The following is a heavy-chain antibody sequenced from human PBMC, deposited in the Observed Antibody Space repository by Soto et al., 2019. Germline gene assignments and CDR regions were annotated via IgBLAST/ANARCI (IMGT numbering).Heavy chain of an antibody. CDR1: GYTFTNNY. CDR2: INPTGDGT. V-gene: IGHV1-46*01. D-gene: IGHD4-17*01. CDR3: ARDLGGYGDGGD. Sequence: QGQLVQSGAEVKKPGASVKVSCKASGYTFTNNYFHWVRQAPGQGLEWMGVINPTGDGTLYAQKFEGGVTVTRDTYTSTVYMELSSLRSEDRAIYYCARDLGGYGDGGDWGQGALVIVS. J-gene: IGHJ4*02.